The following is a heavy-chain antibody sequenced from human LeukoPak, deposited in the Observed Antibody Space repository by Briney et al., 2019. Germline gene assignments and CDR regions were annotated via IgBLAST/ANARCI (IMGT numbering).Heavy chain of an antibody. D-gene: IGHD3-22*01. V-gene: IGHV4-39*01. CDR1: GGSIRSSSYY. CDR3: ARTGDYYDSSGYYDFDY. J-gene: IGHJ4*02. CDR2: IYYSWGT. Sequence: PSETLSLTCTVSGGSIRSSSYYWGRIRQPPGKGLEWIGSIYYSWGTYYNPSLKSRVTISIDTSKNQFSLNLKTVTAADTAVYYCARTGDYYDSSGYYDFDYWGQGTLVTVS.